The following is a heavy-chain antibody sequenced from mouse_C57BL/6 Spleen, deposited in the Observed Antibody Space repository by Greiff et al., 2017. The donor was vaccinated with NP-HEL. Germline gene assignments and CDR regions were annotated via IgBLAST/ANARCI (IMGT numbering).Heavy chain of an antibody. V-gene: IGHV1-52*01. D-gene: IGHD3-2*02. CDR3: ARQLRLRDYYAMDY. CDR2: IDPSDSET. Sequence: VQLQQSGAELVRPGSSVKLSCKASGYTFTSYWMHWVKQRPIQGLEWIGNIDPSDSETHYNQKFKDKATLTVDKSSSTAYMQLSSLTSEDSAVYYCARQLRLRDYYAMDYWGQGTSVTVSS. CDR1: GYTFTSYW. J-gene: IGHJ4*01.